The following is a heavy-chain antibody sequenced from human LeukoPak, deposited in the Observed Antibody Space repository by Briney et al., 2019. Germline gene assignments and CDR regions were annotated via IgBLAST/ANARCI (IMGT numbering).Heavy chain of an antibody. J-gene: IGHJ4*02. CDR1: GGTFISYA. CDR2: IIPIFGTA. CDR3: AGQQLVRPREYYFDY. V-gene: IGHV1-69*13. D-gene: IGHD6-13*01. Sequence: GASVKVSCKASGGTFISYAISWVRQAPGQGLEWMGGIIPIFGTANYAQKFQGRVTITADESTSTAYMELSSLRSEDTAVYYCAGQQLVRPREYYFDYWGQGTLVTVSS.